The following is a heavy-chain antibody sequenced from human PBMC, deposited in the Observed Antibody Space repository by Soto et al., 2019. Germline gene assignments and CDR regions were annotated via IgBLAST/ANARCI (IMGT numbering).Heavy chain of an antibody. D-gene: IGHD3-16*02. V-gene: IGHV1-69*13. CDR2: IIPVFGTP. J-gene: IGHJ4*02. Sequence: GASVKVSCKSSGYIFKNYAVTWLRQAPGQGLEWMGGIIPVFGTPDYSQKFRGRVTITADESTSTVYMELRSLTSEDTAVYYCARNLYDYVWGSYRHWGQGTLVTVSS. CDR1: GYIFKNYA. CDR3: ARNLYDYVWGSYRH.